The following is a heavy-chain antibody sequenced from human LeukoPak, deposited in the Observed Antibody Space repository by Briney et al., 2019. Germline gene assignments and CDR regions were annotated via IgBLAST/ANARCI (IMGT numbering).Heavy chain of an antibody. CDR1: GFTLSSYW. J-gene: IGHJ4*02. CDR3: ARALGGDFLYYFDY. D-gene: IGHD2-21*02. CDR2: IKQDGSVK. V-gene: IGHV3-7*03. Sequence: GGSLRLSCAASGFTLSSYWMSWVRQAPGKGLEWVANIKQDGSVKYYVDSVKGRFTISRDNAKNSLYLQMNSLRAEDTAVYYCARALGGDFLYYFDYWGQGTLVTVSS.